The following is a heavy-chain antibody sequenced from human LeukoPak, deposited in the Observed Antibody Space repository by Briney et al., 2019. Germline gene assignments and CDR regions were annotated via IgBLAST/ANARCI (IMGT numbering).Heavy chain of an antibody. V-gene: IGHV3-30*18. CDR3: AKAEQGGGFFDY. D-gene: IGHD5-12*01. Sequence: PGGSLRLSCAASGFTFSSYGMHWVRQAPGKGLEWVAVISYDGSNKYYADSVKGRFTISRDNSKNTLYLQMNSLRAEDTAVYYCAKAEQGGGFFDYWGQGTLVTVSS. CDR1: GFTFSSYG. CDR2: ISYDGSNK. J-gene: IGHJ4*02.